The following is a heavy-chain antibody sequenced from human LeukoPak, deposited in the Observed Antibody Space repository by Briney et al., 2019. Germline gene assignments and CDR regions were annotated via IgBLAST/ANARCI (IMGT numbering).Heavy chain of an antibody. J-gene: IGHJ6*02. CDR1: GGTFSSYA. V-gene: IGHV1-69*04. Sequence: SVKVSCKASGGTFSSYAISWVRQAPGQGLEWMGRIIPILGIANYAQKFQGRVTITADKSTSTAYMELSSLRSEGTAVYYCARDMGDTAMVTDYYYYGMDVWGQGTTVTVSS. D-gene: IGHD5-18*01. CDR2: IIPILGIA. CDR3: ARDMGDTAMVTDYYYYGMDV.